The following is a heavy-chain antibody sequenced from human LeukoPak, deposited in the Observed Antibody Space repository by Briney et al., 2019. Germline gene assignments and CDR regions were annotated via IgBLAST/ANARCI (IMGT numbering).Heavy chain of an antibody. Sequence: PGRSLRLSCAASGFTFSSYAMHWVRQAPGKGLEWVAVISYDGSNKYYADSVKGRFTISRDNSKNTLYLQMGSLRAEDMAVYYCARDYVVDDITGTTTATRAFDIWGQGTMVTVSS. CDR2: ISYDGSNK. J-gene: IGHJ3*02. CDR3: ARDYVVDDITGTTTATRAFDI. CDR1: GFTFSSYA. D-gene: IGHD1-7*01. V-gene: IGHV3-30*14.